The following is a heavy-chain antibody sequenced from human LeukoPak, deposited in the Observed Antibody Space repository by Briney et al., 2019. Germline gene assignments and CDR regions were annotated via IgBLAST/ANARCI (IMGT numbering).Heavy chain of an antibody. V-gene: IGHV1-2*02. J-gene: IGHJ3*02. CDR3: ARDYRWKARGPSDAFDI. CDR1: GYTFTGYY. D-gene: IGHD3-16*02. Sequence: GASVKVSCKASGYTFTGYYMHWVRQAPGQGLEWRGWINPNSGGTNYAQKFQGRVTMTRDTSISTAYMELSRLRSDDTAVYYCARDYRWKARGPSDAFDIWGQGTMVTVSS. CDR2: INPNSGGT.